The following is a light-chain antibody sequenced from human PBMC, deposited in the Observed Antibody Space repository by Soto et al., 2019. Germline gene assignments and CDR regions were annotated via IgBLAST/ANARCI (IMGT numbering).Light chain of an antibody. CDR2: AAS. J-gene: IGKJ1*01. Sequence: DIQMTQSPSSLSASVGDRVTITCRASQSISSYLNWYQQKPGKAPKLLIYAASSLQSGVPSRFSGSGSGTYFTLTISSLQPEDFATYYCQQSRTFGQGTKVEIQ. CDR1: QSISSY. CDR3: QQSRT. V-gene: IGKV1-39*01.